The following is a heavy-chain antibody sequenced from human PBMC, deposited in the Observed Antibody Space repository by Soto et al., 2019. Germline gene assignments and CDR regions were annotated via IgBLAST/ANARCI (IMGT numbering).Heavy chain of an antibody. D-gene: IGHD6-19*01. CDR3: ARLDKFNGGWS. Sequence: QVQLVESGGGVVQPGRSLRLSCAASGFTFSSYAMQWVRRAPGKGLEWVAAVSHDGKSGFYADSVSGRFTVSRDNSNNLVYLQMDRLRPEDTALFYCARLDKFNGGWSWGQGTPVTVSS. CDR1: GFTFSSYA. J-gene: IGHJ4*02. V-gene: IGHV3-30*14. CDR2: VSHDGKSG.